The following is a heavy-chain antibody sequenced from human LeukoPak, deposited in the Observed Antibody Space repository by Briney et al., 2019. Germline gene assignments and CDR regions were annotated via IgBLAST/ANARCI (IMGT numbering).Heavy chain of an antibody. CDR1: GGTFSSYA. J-gene: IGHJ3*02. Sequence: ASVRVSCKASGGTFSSYAISWVRQAPGKGLEWMGGFDPEDGETIYAQKFQGRVTMTEDTSTDTAYMELSSLRSEDTAVYYCATGGWLDAFDIWGQGTMVTVSS. V-gene: IGHV1-24*01. CDR2: FDPEDGET. CDR3: ATGGWLDAFDI. D-gene: IGHD6-19*01.